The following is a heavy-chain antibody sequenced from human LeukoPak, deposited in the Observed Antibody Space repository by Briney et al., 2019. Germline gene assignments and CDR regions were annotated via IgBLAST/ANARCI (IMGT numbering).Heavy chain of an antibody. V-gene: IGHV3-30*02. CDR2: ERYDGTNR. CDR3: ARVQRVAIWFGELHYYYYGMDV. D-gene: IGHD3-10*01. J-gene: IGHJ6*02. Sequence: GGSLRLSCAASGFTFSDFGMHWVRQAPGKGLEWLAFERYDGTNRYYRDSVKGRFTVSRDNSKNTLYLQMNTLTTDDTAVYYCARVQRVAIWFGELHYYYYGMDVWGQGTTVTVSS. CDR1: GFTFSDFG.